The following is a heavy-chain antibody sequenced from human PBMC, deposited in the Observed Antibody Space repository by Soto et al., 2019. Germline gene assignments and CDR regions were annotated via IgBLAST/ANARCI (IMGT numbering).Heavy chain of an antibody. V-gene: IGHV4-59*01. CDR2: IYYRGST. D-gene: IGHD1-1*01. J-gene: IGHJ5*02. Sequence: PSETLSLTCTVSGGSISSYYWSWIRQPPGKGLEWIGYIYYRGSTNYNPSLKSRVTISVDTSKNQFSLKLSSVTAADTAVYYCARGQQEMATTAWFDPWGQGTLVTVS. CDR3: ARGQQEMATTAWFDP. CDR1: GGSISSYY.